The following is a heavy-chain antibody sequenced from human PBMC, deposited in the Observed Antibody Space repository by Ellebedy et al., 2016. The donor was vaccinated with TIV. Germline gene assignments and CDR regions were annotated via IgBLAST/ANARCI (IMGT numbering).Heavy chain of an antibody. D-gene: IGHD5-12*01. CDR1: GFTFSNYA. Sequence: PGGSLRLSCAASGFTFSNYAMIWVRQAPGKGLEWVSAIYANSAAAYYADSVKGRFTISRDNSKDTLYLQMNSLRAEDTALYYCAKSFDAYDSKPFDDWGQGTLVIVSS. CDR2: IYANSAAA. CDR3: AKSFDAYDSKPFDD. V-gene: IGHV3-23*01. J-gene: IGHJ4*02.